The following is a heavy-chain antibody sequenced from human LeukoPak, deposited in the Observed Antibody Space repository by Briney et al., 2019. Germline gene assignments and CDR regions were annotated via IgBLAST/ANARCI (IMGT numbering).Heavy chain of an antibody. CDR3: ARSDTAMDPFDY. J-gene: IGHJ4*02. D-gene: IGHD5-18*01. CDR2: IYSGGNT. CDR1: GFTVSNNY. V-gene: IGHV3-53*01. Sequence: PGGSLRLSCAASGFTVSNNYMTWVRQVPGKGLEWVSLIYSGGNTYYADSVRGRFTISRDNSKNTLYLQMNSLRAEDTAVYYCARSDTAMDPFDYWGQGTLVTVSS.